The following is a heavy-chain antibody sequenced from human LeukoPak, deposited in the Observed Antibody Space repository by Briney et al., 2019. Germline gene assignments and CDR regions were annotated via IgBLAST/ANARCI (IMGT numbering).Heavy chain of an antibody. D-gene: IGHD6-6*01. Sequence: SETLSLTCTVSGGSISNYCSWIRQPAGKGLEWIGRIYSSGSTKYSPSLKRRVTMSVDTSKSQFSLNLTSVTAADTAVYYCARDRAARLTSGFDYWGQGTLVTVSS. J-gene: IGHJ4*02. CDR2: IYSSGST. CDR3: ARDRAARLTSGFDY. V-gene: IGHV4-4*07. CDR1: GGSISNY.